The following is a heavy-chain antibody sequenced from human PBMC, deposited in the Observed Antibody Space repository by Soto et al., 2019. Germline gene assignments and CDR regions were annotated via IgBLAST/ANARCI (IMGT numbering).Heavy chain of an antibody. J-gene: IGHJ4*02. Sequence: VALVKVSCKASGYTLTSYGISWVRQAPGQGLEWVGWISAHNGDTRYAQNLQGRITMTTDTFTNTAYMELTSLTSDDTAVYYCARDWSRYYDSSGLMWFYWGQGTLVTVSS. D-gene: IGHD3-22*01. CDR3: ARDWSRYYDSSGLMWFY. V-gene: IGHV1-18*01. CDR1: GYTLTSYG. CDR2: ISAHNGDT.